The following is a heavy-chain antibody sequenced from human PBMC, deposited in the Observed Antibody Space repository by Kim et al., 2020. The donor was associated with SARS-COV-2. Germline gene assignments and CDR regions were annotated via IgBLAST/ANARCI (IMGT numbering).Heavy chain of an antibody. J-gene: IGHJ5*01. CDR3: AGCTSGICYCHNWFDS. V-gene: IGHV4-39*01. CDR2: IYVDSGST. Sequence: SETLSLTCTVSGGSISSSYIWGWIRQPPGKGLGWIGSIYVDSGSTNYNPYLRCRVTISEATSKNQLSLNLTSANAADTAVYYCAGCTSGICYCHNWFDS. D-gene: IGHD2-8*01. CDR1: GGSISSSYI.